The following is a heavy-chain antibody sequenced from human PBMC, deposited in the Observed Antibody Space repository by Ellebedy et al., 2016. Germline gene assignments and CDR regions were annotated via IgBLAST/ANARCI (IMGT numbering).Heavy chain of an antibody. CDR3: ARHRRYNYGYFAVPREYYFDF. CDR1: GGSISSYY. J-gene: IGHJ4*02. Sequence: SETLSLTCTVSGGSISSYYWSWIRQPPGKGLEWIGYIYYSGSTDYNPSLKRRVTISVATSKNQFSLNLSSVTAGDTAVYYCARHRRYNYGYFAVPREYYFDFWGQGTLVTVSS. CDR2: IYYSGST. D-gene: IGHD5-18*01. V-gene: IGHV4-59*08.